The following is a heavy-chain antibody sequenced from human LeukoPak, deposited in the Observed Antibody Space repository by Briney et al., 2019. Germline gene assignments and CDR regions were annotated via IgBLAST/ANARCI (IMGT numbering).Heavy chain of an antibody. CDR3: ARGFLGYDSSDYAFSYY. CDR1: GYTFTSYD. V-gene: IGHV1-8*01. J-gene: IGHJ4*02. CDR2: MNPNNGNT. D-gene: IGHD3-22*01. Sequence: ASVKVSCKASGYTFTSYDITWVRQATGQGLEWMGWMNPNNGNTGYAQRFQGRVTLTRDTSISTAYMELSSLRSEDTAVYYCARGFLGYDSSDYAFSYYWGQGTLVAVSS.